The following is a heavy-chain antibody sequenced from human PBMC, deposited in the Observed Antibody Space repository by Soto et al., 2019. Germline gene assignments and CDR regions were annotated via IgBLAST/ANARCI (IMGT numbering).Heavy chain of an antibody. CDR1: GFTFDDYA. D-gene: IGHD6-19*01. V-gene: IGHV3-9*01. CDR3: AKEGGYSSGVDY. Sequence: SLRLSCAASGFTFDDYAMHWVRPAPGKGVEWVSGISWNSGSIGYADSVKGRFTISRDNAKNSLYLQMNSLRAEDTALYYCAKEGGYSSGVDYWGQGTLVTVSS. J-gene: IGHJ4*02. CDR2: ISWNSGSI.